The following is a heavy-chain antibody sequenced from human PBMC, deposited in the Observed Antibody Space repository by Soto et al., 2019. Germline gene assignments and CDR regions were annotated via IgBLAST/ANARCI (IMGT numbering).Heavy chain of an antibody. CDR1: GFTFNKYG. D-gene: IGHD6-19*01. CDR3: AKDQGAAVAGSYGMDV. CDR2: ISYDGNNK. J-gene: IGHJ6*02. V-gene: IGHV3-30*18. Sequence: QVHLVQSGGGVVQWGGSLTLSCVASGFTFNKYGLQWVRQAPGKGLEWVAVISYDGNNKHYADSVKGRFTVSRDDSKNPRFLQMNSLRAEDAAVYYCAKDQGAAVAGSYGMDVWGQGTTVTVS.